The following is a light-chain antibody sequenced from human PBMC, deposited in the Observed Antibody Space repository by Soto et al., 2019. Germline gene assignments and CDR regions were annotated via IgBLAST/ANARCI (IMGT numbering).Light chain of an antibody. Sequence: DIQLTQSPSFLTASVGDRVTITCRASQGISSYLAWYQQKPGKAPKLLIYAASTLQSGVPSRFSGSGSGTEFTLTISSLQPDDFATYYCQQLNSYPITFGQGTQLEIK. J-gene: IGKJ5*01. CDR1: QGISSY. CDR3: QQLNSYPIT. CDR2: AAS. V-gene: IGKV1-9*01.